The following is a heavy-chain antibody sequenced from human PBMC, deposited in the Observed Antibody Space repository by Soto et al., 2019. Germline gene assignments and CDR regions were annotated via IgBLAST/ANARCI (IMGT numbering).Heavy chain of an antibody. CDR3: ARDPVVVVAATVHDAFDI. D-gene: IGHD2-15*01. CDR2: IREDGGKT. Sequence: PGGSLRLSCAASGFTCSSYAMSWVRQAPGKGLEWVAAIREDGGKTYYVDSVKGRFTISRDNAKNTLYLQMNSLRAEDTAVYYCARDPVVVVAATVHDAFDIWGQGTMVTVSS. V-gene: IGHV3-7*01. J-gene: IGHJ3*02. CDR1: GFTCSSYA.